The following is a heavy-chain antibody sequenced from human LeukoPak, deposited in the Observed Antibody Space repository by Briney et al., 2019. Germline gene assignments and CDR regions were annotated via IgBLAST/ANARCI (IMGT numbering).Heavy chain of an antibody. Sequence: SETLSLTCAVYGGSFSDYFWSWIRQPPGKGLEWIGEINHTGSTNYNPSLKSRVSISVDTSNNQFSLRLTSVTAADTAVYYCARYYYDNSGSIYAFDIWGQGTMVTVSS. CDR2: INHTGST. V-gene: IGHV4-34*01. D-gene: IGHD3-22*01. CDR3: ARYYYDNSGSIYAFDI. CDR1: GGSFSDYF. J-gene: IGHJ3*02.